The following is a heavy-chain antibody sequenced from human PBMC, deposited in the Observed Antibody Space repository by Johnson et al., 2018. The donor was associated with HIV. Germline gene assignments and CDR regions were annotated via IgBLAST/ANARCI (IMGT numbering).Heavy chain of an antibody. CDR3: ARDTAMVHDAFDI. CDR1: GFSVSGNY. V-gene: IGHV3-30*14. CDR2: ISYDGSNK. D-gene: IGHD5-18*01. J-gene: IGHJ3*02. Sequence: QVHLVESGGGLIQPGGSLRVSCAASGFSVSGNYMSWVRQAPGKGLEWVAVISYDGSNKYYADYVKGLFTISRENSKNTLYLQMNSLRAEDTAVYYCARDTAMVHDAFDIWGQGTMVTVSS.